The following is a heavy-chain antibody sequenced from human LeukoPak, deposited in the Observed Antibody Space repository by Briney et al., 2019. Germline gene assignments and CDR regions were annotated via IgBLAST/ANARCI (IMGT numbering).Heavy chain of an antibody. Sequence: PGGSLRLSRAASGFTFHDYDMSWVRQSPGKGLEWVSGINWNGDRTGYADSVKGRFTISRDNAKKSLYLQMNSLRAEDTALYYCARRDYYGSGSPDFWGQGTLVTVSS. J-gene: IGHJ4*02. V-gene: IGHV3-20*04. CDR1: GFTFHDYD. D-gene: IGHD3-10*01. CDR2: INWNGDRT. CDR3: ARRDYYGSGSPDF.